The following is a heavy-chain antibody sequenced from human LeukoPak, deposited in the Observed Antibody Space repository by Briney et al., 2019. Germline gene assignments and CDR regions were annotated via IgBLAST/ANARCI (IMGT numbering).Heavy chain of an antibody. V-gene: IGHV1-2*02. D-gene: IGHD2-2*01. CDR3: ARALNLIVVVCTLGY. Sequence: ASLKVSCKASGYTFTGYYMHWVRQAPGQGLEWMGLINPNSGGTNYAQKLQGRVTMTTDTSTSTAYMELRSLRSDDTAVYYCARALNLIVVVCTLGYWGQGTLVTVSS. CDR1: GYTFTGYY. J-gene: IGHJ4*02. CDR2: INPNSGGT.